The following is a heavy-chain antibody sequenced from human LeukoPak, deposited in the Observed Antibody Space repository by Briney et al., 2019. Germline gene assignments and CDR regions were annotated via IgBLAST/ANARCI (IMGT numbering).Heavy chain of an antibody. CDR3: ARGRFYDSYGHYFYGMDV. CDR2: IYHSGTT. CDR1: GGSISSYY. D-gene: IGHD3-22*01. V-gene: IGHV4-59*01. J-gene: IGHJ6*02. Sequence: SETLSLTCSVSGGSISSYYWSWIRQPPGKGLEWIGYIYHSGTTNYNPSLKSRVTISVDTSKNQFSLKLSSVTAADTAVYYCARGRFYDSYGHYFYGMDVWGQGTTVTVSS.